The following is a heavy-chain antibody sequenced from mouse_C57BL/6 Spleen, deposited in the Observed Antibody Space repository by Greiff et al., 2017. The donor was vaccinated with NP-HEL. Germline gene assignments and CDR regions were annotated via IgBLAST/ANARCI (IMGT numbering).Heavy chain of an antibody. CDR2: ISNGGGST. CDR3: ARGGSSYEGYYAMDY. V-gene: IGHV5-12*01. CDR1: GFTFSDYY. D-gene: IGHD1-1*01. J-gene: IGHJ4*01. Sequence: EVQGVESGGGLVQPGGSLKLSCAASGFTFSDYYMYWVRQTPEKRLEWVAYISNGGGSTYYPDTVKGRFTISRDNAKNTLYLQMSRLKSEDTAMYYCARGGSSYEGYYAMDYWGQGTSVTVSS.